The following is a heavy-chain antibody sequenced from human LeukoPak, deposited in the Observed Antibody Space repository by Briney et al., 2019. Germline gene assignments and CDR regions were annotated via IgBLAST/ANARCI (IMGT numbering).Heavy chain of an antibody. V-gene: IGHV1-69*05. CDR2: IIPIFGTA. J-gene: IGHJ6*03. D-gene: IGHD5-18*01. Sequence: ASVKVSCKASGGTFSSYAISWVRQAPGQGLEWMGGIIPIFGTANYAQKFQGRVTITTDESTSTAYMELSSLRSEGTAVYYCARDGGRYSYYYYYMDVWGKGTTVTVSS. CDR3: ARDGGRYSYYYYYMDV. CDR1: GGTFSSYA.